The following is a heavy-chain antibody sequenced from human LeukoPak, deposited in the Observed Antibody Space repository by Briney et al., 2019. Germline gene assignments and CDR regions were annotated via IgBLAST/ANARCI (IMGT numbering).Heavy chain of an antibody. J-gene: IGHJ4*02. CDR1: GFTFSSYS. Sequence: PGGSLRLSCAASGFTFSSYSVNWVRQAPGKGLEWVSSISSSSSYIYYADSVKGRFTISRDNAKNSLYLQMNSLRAEDTAVYYCARDKKHTAMVFDYWGQGTLVTVSS. V-gene: IGHV3-21*01. D-gene: IGHD5-18*01. CDR3: ARDKKHTAMVFDY. CDR2: ISSSSSYI.